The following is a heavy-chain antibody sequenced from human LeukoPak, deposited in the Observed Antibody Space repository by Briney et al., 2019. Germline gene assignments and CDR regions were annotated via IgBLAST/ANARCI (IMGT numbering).Heavy chain of an antibody. J-gene: IGHJ5*02. D-gene: IGHD3-10*01. Sequence: GGSLRLSCVASGFTFSKYSMNWVRQGPGKGLEWVSTISSSSSYMYYADSVKGRFTISRDNAKNSLYLQMDSLRAEDTAVYYCARSGGYNWFDPWGQGTLVTVSS. CDR3: ARSGGYNWFDP. V-gene: IGHV3-21*01. CDR1: GFTFSKYS. CDR2: ISSSSSYM.